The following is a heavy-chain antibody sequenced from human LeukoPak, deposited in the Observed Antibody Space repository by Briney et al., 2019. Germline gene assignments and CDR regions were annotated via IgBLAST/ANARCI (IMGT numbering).Heavy chain of an antibody. CDR3: AKGGGYEAQYYYYYLDV. V-gene: IGHV3-23*01. CDR2: ISSSGGSI. CDR1: GFTFRSYA. J-gene: IGHJ6*03. Sequence: GGSLRLSCAASGFTFRSYAMSWVRQAPGKGLEWVSTISSSGGSIYYADSLKGRFTISRDNSKNTLYLQMKSLRAEDTAVYYCAKGGGYEAQYYYYYLDVWGKGTTVTISS. D-gene: IGHD5-12*01.